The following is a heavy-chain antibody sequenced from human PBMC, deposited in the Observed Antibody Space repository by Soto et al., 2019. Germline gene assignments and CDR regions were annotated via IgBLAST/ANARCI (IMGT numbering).Heavy chain of an antibody. J-gene: IGHJ5*02. Sequence: EASVKVSCKASGYTFTSYYMHWVRQAPGQGLEWMGIINPSGGSTSYAQKFQGRVTMTRDTSTSTVYMELSSLRSEDTAVYYCARDGLTFGGVELENWFDPWGQGTQVTVSS. V-gene: IGHV1-46*03. CDR2: INPSGGST. CDR3: ARDGLTFGGVELENWFDP. D-gene: IGHD3-16*01. CDR1: GYTFTSYY.